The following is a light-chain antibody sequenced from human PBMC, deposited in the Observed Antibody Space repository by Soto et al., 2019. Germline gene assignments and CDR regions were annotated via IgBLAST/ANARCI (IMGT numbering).Light chain of an antibody. CDR1: QNINNY. Sequence: IQMTHSPSSLSVSVGDRVTITCQASQNINNYLNWYQQKPGRAPKRLIYDASNLKAGVQSRFSGSGSGTEFTLTIRSLQPDDSATYYCKQYNDYSTFGGGTKVDIK. CDR2: DAS. CDR3: KQYNDYST. J-gene: IGKJ4*01. V-gene: IGKV1-33*01.